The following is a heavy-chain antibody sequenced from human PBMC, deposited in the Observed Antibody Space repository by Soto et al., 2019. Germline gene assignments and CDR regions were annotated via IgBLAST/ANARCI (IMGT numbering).Heavy chain of an antibody. CDR3: ARDLVLLWFGESRGDYYGMDV. Sequence: ASVKVSCKASGYTFASYGISWVRQAPGQGLEWMGWISAYNGNTNYAQKLQGRVTMTTDTSTSTAYMELRSLRSDDTAVYYCARDLVLLWFGESRGDYYGMDVWGQGTKVTVSS. CDR1: GYTFASYG. V-gene: IGHV1-18*01. D-gene: IGHD3-10*01. CDR2: ISAYNGNT. J-gene: IGHJ6*02.